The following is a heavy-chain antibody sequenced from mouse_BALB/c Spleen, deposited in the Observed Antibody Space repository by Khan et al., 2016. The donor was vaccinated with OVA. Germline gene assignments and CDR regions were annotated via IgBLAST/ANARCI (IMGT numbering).Heavy chain of an antibody. Sequence: EVQGVESGGDLVKPGGSLKLSCAASGFTFSTYGMSWVRQTPDQRLEWVATVSTGGGYTYYPDSVKGRFTISRDNAKNTLYLQMSSLKSEDTAMFYCARLAYYYDSEGFAYWGQGTLVTVSA. J-gene: IGHJ3*01. D-gene: IGHD1-1*01. CDR2: VSTGGGYT. V-gene: IGHV5-6*01. CDR1: GFTFSTYG. CDR3: ARLAYYYDSEGFAY.